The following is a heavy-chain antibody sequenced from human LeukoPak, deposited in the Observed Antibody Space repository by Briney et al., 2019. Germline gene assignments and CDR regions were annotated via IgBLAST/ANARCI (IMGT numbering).Heavy chain of an antibody. CDR1: GYSFTSYW. Sequence: GESLKISCKGSGYSFTSYWISWVRQMPGKGLEWMGRIDPSDSYTNYSPSFQGHVTTSADKSISTAYLQWSSLKASDTAMYYCARQKGSILTGYSNNWFDPWGQGTLVTVSS. CDR3: ARQKGSILTGYSNNWFDP. V-gene: IGHV5-10-1*01. CDR2: IDPSDSYT. D-gene: IGHD3-9*01. J-gene: IGHJ5*02.